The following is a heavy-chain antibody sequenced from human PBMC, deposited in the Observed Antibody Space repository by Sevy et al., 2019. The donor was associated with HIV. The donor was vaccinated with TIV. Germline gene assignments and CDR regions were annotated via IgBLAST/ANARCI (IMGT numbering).Heavy chain of an antibody. CDR3: ARDSDNYYILTGYYPFDY. J-gene: IGHJ4*02. D-gene: IGHD3-9*01. CDR2: INPSGGST. V-gene: IGHV1-46*01. Sequence: ASVKVSCKESGYTFTSNYMHWVRQAPGQGLEWMGIINPSGGSTSYAQKFQCRVTMTRDTSTSTVYMELSSLRSEDTAVYYCARDSDNYYILTGYYPFDYWGQGTLVTVSS. CDR1: GYTFTSNY.